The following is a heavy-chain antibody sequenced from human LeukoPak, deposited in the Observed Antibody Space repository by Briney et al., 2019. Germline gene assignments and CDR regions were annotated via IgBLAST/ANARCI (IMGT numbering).Heavy chain of an antibody. CDR1: GGSISSSNW. Sequence: SGTLSLTCAVSGGSISSSNWWSWVRQPPGKGLEWIGEIYHSGSTNYNPSLKSRVTISVDTSKNQFSLKLSSVTAADTAVYYCARLIPSRAGDYWGQGTLVIVSS. V-gene: IGHV4-4*02. CDR2: IYHSGST. J-gene: IGHJ4*02. D-gene: IGHD2-2*01. CDR3: ARLIPSRAGDY.